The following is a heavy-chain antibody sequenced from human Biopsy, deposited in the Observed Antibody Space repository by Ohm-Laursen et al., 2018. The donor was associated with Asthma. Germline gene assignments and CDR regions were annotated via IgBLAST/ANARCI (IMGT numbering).Heavy chain of an antibody. CDR1: GFTFSTYG. D-gene: IGHD3-3*01. J-gene: IGHJ6*02. Sequence: SLRLSCAAPGFTFSTYGMHWVRQAPGKGLEWVAVISYDGRNRYYGDSVKGRFTISRANSKNTVYLQMISLRVEDTSVYYCARGAYYDFWSGYSRPIPGYYGMDVWGHGTTVTVSS. V-gene: IGHV3-30*03. CDR2: ISYDGRNR. CDR3: ARGAYYDFWSGYSRPIPGYYGMDV.